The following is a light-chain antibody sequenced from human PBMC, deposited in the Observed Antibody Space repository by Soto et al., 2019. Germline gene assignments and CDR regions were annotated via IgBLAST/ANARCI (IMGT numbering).Light chain of an antibody. J-gene: IGKJ1*01. Sequence: EIVFTQSPGTLSLSPGERATLSCSASQSVSSSYLAWYQQKPGQAPRLLIYGASSRATGIPDRFSGSGSGTDFTLTISRLEPEDFAMYYCLHHGSSLWTFGKGTKVDI. V-gene: IGKV3-20*01. CDR3: LHHGSSLWT. CDR2: GAS. CDR1: QSVSSSY.